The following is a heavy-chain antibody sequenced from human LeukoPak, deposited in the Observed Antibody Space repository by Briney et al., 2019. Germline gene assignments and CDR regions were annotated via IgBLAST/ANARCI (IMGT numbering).Heavy chain of an antibody. Sequence: GGSLRLSCAASGFTFSSYWMSWVRQAPGKGLEWVANVKQDGSEKYYVDSVKGRFTISRDNAKNSLYLQMNSLRAEDTAVYYCAGSGRYYYYYMDVWGRGTTVTVSS. CDR1: GFTFSSYW. D-gene: IGHD2-15*01. CDR3: AGSGRYYYYYMDV. V-gene: IGHV3-7*01. CDR2: VKQDGSEK. J-gene: IGHJ6*03.